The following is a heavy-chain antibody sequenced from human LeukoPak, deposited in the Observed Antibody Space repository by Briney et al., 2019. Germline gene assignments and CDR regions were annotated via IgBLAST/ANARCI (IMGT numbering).Heavy chain of an antibody. CDR3: ARTKYSNSWEHYYYGMDD. CDR1: GFTFSTSG. D-gene: IGHD6-13*01. J-gene: IGHJ6*02. Sequence: GGSLRLSCAASGFTFSTSGMHWVRQAPGKGMEWVAVIWNDGSNQYYGASVKGRFTISRDNSKNTLYLQMNSLRAEDTAVYYCARTKYSNSWEHYYYGMDDWGQGTTVTVS. V-gene: IGHV3-33*01. CDR2: IWNDGSNQ.